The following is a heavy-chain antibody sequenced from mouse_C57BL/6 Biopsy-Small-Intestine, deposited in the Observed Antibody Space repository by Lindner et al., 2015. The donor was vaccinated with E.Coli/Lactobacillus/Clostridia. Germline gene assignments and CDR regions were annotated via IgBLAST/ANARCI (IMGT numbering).Heavy chain of an antibody. CDR2: IDPGDGET. CDR1: GFNIKDYY. CDR3: VTGTVWFFDV. Sequence: VQLQESGAELVKPGASVKLSCTASGFNIKDYYMHWVKQRTEQGLEWIGRIDPGDGETKYAPKFQGKATMTADTSSNTAYLQLSSLTSEDTAVYYCVTGTVWFFDVWGTGTTVTVSS. D-gene: IGHD4-1*01. J-gene: IGHJ1*03. V-gene: IGHV14-2*01.